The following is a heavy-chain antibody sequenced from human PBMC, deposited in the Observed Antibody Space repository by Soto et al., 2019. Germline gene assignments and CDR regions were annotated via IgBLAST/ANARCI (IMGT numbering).Heavy chain of an antibody. D-gene: IGHD6-13*01. CDR1: GYTFTRYD. CDR2: MNPNRGNT. CDR3: ARGGEQKLVLGCYYYYYMDV. V-gene: IGHV1-8*01. Sequence: QVQLVQSGAEVKKPGASVKVSCKASGYTFTRYDINWVRQATGQGLEWMGWMNPNRGNTGYAQKFQGRVTMTRNTSISTAYMELSRLRSEDTAVYYCARGGEQKLVLGCYYYYYMDVWGKGTTVTVSS. J-gene: IGHJ6*03.